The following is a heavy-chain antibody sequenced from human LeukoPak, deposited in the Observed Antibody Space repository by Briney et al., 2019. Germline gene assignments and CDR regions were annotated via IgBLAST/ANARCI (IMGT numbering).Heavy chain of an antibody. CDR2: ISYDGSNK. D-gene: IGHD3-22*01. CDR1: GFTFSSYA. CDR3: ARGPKETYDSSGYYFGY. J-gene: IGHJ4*02. Sequence: GGSLRLSCAASGFTFSSYAMHWVRQAPGKGLEWVAVISYDGSNKYYADSVKGRFTISRDNSKNTLYLQMNSLRAEDTAVYYCARGPKETYDSSGYYFGYWGQGTLVTVSS. V-gene: IGHV3-30-3*01.